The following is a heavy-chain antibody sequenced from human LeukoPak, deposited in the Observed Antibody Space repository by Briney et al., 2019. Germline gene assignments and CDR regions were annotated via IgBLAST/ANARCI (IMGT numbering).Heavy chain of an antibody. CDR2: ISSNGGST. V-gene: IGHV3-64*01. Sequence: GGSLRLSCAASGFTFSSYAMHWVRQAPGKGLQYVSAISSNGGSTYYANSVKGRFTISRDNSKNTLYLQMGSLRAEDMAVYYCSSGCSGGSCYSDSGRGTLVTISS. CDR1: GFTFSSYA. D-gene: IGHD2-15*01. CDR3: SSGCSGGSCYSD. J-gene: IGHJ4*02.